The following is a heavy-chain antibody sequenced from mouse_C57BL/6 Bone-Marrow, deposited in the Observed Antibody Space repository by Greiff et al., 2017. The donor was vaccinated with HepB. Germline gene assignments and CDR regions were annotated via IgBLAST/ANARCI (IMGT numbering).Heavy chain of an antibody. D-gene: IGHD4-1*01. J-gene: IGHJ4*01. CDR1: GYAFSSSW. CDR2: IYPGDGDT. CDR3: AFPGTYYAMDY. Sequence: VQLQESGPELVKPGASVKISCKASGYAFSSSWMNWVKQRPGKGLEWIGRIYPGDGDTNYNGKFKGKATLTADKSSSTAYMQLSSLTSEDSAVYFCAFPGTYYAMDYWGQGTSVTVSS. V-gene: IGHV1-82*01.